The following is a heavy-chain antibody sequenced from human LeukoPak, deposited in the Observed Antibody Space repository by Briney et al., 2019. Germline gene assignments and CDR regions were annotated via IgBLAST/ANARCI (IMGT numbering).Heavy chain of an antibody. CDR2: INACNGNT. J-gene: IGHJ5*02. V-gene: IGHV1-3*01. Sequence: ASVKVSCKASGYTFTSYAMHWVRQAPGQRLGWVGLINACNGNTKYSQKFQGRVTITRDTSASTDYMELSSLRSEDTAVYYCARVVTCYGYVWGSYRFNWFDPWGQGTLVTVSS. CDR1: GYTFTSYA. CDR3: ARVVTCYGYVWGSYRFNWFDP. D-gene: IGHD3-16*02.